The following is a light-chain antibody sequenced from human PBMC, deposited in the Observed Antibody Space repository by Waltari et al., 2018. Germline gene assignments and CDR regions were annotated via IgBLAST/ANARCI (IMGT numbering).Light chain of an antibody. CDR1: QSVGSHY. Sequence: EIVLTQAPGTLSVSPGERDTLSCRASQSVGSHYLAWYQQRPGQAPRLLIYGASSRATRIPDRISGSGSGTDFTLSISRLEPEDFAVYYCQHYVRTWAFGQGTKVEIK. J-gene: IGKJ1*01. CDR3: QHYVRTWA. V-gene: IGKV3-20*01. CDR2: GAS.